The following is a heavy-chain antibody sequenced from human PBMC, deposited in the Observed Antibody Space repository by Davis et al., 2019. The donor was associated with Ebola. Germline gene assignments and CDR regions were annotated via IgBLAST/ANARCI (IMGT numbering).Heavy chain of an antibody. J-gene: IGHJ5*02. CDR3: AREAVWRFDP. CDR1: GFSFSSHW. Sequence: GESLKISCAAFGFSFSSHWMSWVRQAPGKGLEWVANIRQDGSEKHYVDSVKGRFTTSRDNAKNSLYLQMNSLRAEDTAVYYCAREAVWRFDPWGQGTLVTVSS. V-gene: IGHV3-7*03. D-gene: IGHD3-16*01. CDR2: IRQDGSEK.